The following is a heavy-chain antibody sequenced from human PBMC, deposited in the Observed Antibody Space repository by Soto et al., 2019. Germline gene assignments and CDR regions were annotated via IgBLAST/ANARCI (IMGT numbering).Heavy chain of an antibody. Sequence: ASVKVSCKASGYTFTGYYMHWLRQAPGQGLEWMGWINPNSGGTNYAQKFQGGVTMTRDTSISTAYMELSRLRSDDTAVYYCARRDSSGWYYAFDIWGQGTMVTVSS. CDR2: INPNSGGT. J-gene: IGHJ3*02. V-gene: IGHV1-2*02. CDR1: GYTFTGYY. D-gene: IGHD6-19*01. CDR3: ARRDSSGWYYAFDI.